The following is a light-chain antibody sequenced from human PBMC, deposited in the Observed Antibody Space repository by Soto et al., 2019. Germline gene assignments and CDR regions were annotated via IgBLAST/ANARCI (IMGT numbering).Light chain of an antibody. J-gene: IGKJ3*01. V-gene: IGKV3-11*01. Sequence: EIVLTHSPATLSLSPGERATLSCRASQSISSYLAWYQQKPDQAPRPLIYDASNRATGIPARFSGSGSGTDFTLTISSLEPEDFAVYYCHQRSTWPFTFGPGTKGIS. CDR1: QSISSY. CDR3: HQRSTWPFT. CDR2: DAS.